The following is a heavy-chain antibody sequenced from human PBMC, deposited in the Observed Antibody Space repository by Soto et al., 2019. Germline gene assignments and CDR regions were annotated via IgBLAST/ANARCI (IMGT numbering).Heavy chain of an antibody. V-gene: IGHV3-48*01. CDR3: AKDRQSMVRGYGMDV. Sequence: GGSLRLSCASSGFPFSSYSMNWVRQAPGKGLEWVSYISSSSSTIYYADSVKGRFTISRDNAKNSLYLQMNSLRAEDTAVYYCAKDRQSMVRGYGMDVWGQGTTVTVSS. CDR2: ISSSSSTI. D-gene: IGHD3-10*01. CDR1: GFPFSSYS. J-gene: IGHJ6*02.